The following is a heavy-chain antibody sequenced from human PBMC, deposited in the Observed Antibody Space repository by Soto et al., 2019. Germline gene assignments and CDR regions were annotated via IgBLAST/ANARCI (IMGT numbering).Heavy chain of an antibody. V-gene: IGHV4-4*02. Sequence: PSETLSLTGAVSGGSISSSNWWSCVRQPPGKGLEWIGEIYHSGSTNYNPSLKSRVTISVDKSKNQFSLKLSSVTAADTAVYYCARRAAAGHYYYYGMDVWGQGTTVTVSS. CDR3: ARRAAAGHYYYYGMDV. CDR1: GGSISSSNW. D-gene: IGHD6-13*01. CDR2: IYHSGST. J-gene: IGHJ6*02.